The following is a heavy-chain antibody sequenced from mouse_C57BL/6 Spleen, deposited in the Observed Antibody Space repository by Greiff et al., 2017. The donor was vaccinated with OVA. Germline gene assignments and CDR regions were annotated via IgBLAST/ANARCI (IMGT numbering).Heavy chain of an antibody. CDR2: INPNNGGT. D-gene: IGHD1-1*01. V-gene: IGHV1-26*01. J-gene: IGHJ2*01. Sequence: VQLKESGPELVKPGASVKISCKASGYTFTDYYMNWVKQSHGKSLEWIGDINPNNGGTSYNQKFKGKATLTVDKSSSTAYMELRSLTSEDSAVYYCARGGFTTVVGFDYWGQGTTLTVSS. CDR3: ARGGFTTVVGFDY. CDR1: GYTFTDYY.